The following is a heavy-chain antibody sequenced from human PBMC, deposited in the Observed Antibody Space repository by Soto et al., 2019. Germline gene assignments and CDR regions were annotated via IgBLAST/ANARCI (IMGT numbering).Heavy chain of an antibody. CDR3: AREIAAAGTADWFDP. Sequence: QVQLQESGQGLVKPSQTLSLTCTVSGGSISSVGYYWSWIRQHPGKGLEWIGYIYYSGSTYYKPSLKSLVTISVDTAKHQFSMKLSSVTAADTAVYYCAREIAAAGTADWFDPWGQGTLVTVSS. CDR1: GGSISSVGYY. CDR2: IYYSGST. V-gene: IGHV4-31*01. D-gene: IGHD6-13*01. J-gene: IGHJ5*02.